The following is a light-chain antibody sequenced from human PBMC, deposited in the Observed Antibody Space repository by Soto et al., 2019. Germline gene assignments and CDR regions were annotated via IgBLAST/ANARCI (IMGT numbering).Light chain of an antibody. Sequence: QSALTQPASVSGSPGQSITISCTGTSSDVGGYNYVSWYQQHPGKAPKFMIYDVSNRPSGVSNRFSGSKSGNTASLTISGLQAEDEAYYYCSSYTTSNTRQIVFGTGTNVTVL. J-gene: IGLJ1*01. V-gene: IGLV2-14*01. CDR1: SSDVGGYNY. CDR2: DVS. CDR3: SSYTTSNTRQIV.